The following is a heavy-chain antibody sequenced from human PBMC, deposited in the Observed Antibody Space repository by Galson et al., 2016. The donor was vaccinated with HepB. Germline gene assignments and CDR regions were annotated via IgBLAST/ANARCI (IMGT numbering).Heavy chain of an antibody. V-gene: IGHV3-7*01. CDR2: IKQDGSKK. J-gene: IGHJ5*02. CDR3: AREATGGFDP. Sequence: SLRLSCAGFGFTFSSYWMSWVRQTPGKEMEWVANIKQDGSKKEYVDSVKGRFIISRDNAKSSMYLQMNSLTVEDTAVYYCAREATGGFDPWGQGTLVSVSS. D-gene: IGHD7-27*01. CDR1: GFTFSSYW.